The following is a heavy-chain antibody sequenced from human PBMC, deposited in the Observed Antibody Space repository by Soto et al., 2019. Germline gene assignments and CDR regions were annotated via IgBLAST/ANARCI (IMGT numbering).Heavy chain of an antibody. D-gene: IGHD2-2*02. CDR3: ARGHIVVVPAAIRNWFDP. CDR2: INHSGST. CDR1: GGSFSGYY. V-gene: IGHV4-34*01. Sequence: PSETRSLTCAVYGGSFSGYYCSWILQPPGKGMEWSGEINHSGSTNYNPSLKSRVTISVDTSKNQFSLKLSSVPAADRAVYYCARGHIVVVPAAIRNWFDPWGQGHLVTVSS. J-gene: IGHJ5*02.